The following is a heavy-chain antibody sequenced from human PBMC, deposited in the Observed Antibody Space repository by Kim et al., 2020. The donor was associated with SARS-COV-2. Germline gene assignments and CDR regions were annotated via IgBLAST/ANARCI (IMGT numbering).Heavy chain of an antibody. J-gene: IGHJ5*02. CDR2: INPNSGGT. V-gene: IGHV1-2*02. Sequence: ASVKVSCKASGYTFTGYYMHWVRQAPGQGLEWMGWINPNSGGTNYAQKFQGRVTMTRDTSISTAYMELSRLRSDDTAVYYCARDRRVPRYQQLGTNWFDPWGQGTLVTVSS. D-gene: IGHD6-13*01. CDR1: GYTFTGYY. CDR3: ARDRRVPRYQQLGTNWFDP.